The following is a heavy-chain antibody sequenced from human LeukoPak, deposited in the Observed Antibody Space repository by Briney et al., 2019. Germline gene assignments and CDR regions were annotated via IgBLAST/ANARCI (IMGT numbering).Heavy chain of an antibody. CDR2: IYYSGST. CDR3: ARGLLTYYYGSGSPHYFDY. CDR1: GGSISNYY. V-gene: IGHV4-59*12. J-gene: IGHJ4*02. D-gene: IGHD3-10*01. Sequence: SETLSLTCTVSGGSISNYYWNWFRQPPGKGLEWIGYIYYSGSTNYNPSLKSRITISVDTSKNQFSLKLSSVTAADTAVYYCARGLLTYYYGSGSPHYFDYWGQGTLVTVSS.